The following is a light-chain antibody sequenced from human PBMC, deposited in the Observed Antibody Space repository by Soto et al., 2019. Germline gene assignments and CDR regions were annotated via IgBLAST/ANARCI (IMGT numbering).Light chain of an antibody. Sequence: EIVMTQSPATLSVSPGEGATLSCRASQSISIYLAWYQQKPGQAPRLLIYDVFNRATGIPARFSGSGSGTDFTLTISSLEPEDFAVYYCQQRSNWPPEITFGQGTRLEI. CDR1: QSISIY. CDR3: QQRSNWPPEIT. J-gene: IGKJ5*01. CDR2: DVF. V-gene: IGKV3-11*01.